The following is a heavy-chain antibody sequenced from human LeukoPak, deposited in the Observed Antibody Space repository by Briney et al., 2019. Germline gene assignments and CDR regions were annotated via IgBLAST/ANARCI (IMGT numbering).Heavy chain of an antibody. V-gene: IGHV4-59*08. CDR2: IYHSGST. CDR1: DGSISSYY. J-gene: IGHJ6*02. Sequence: SETLFLTCTVSDGSISSYYWNWIRQPPGKGLEWIGYIYHSGSTNYNPSLKSRVTISVDTSKNQFSLKLSSVTAADTAVYYCARRSSSLTYYYGMDVWGQGTTVTVSS. CDR3: ARRSSSLTYYYGMDV. D-gene: IGHD2-2*01.